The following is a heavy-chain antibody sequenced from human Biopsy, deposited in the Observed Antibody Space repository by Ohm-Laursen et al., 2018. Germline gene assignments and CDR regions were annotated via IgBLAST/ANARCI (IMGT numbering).Heavy chain of an antibody. D-gene: IGHD3-9*01. V-gene: IGHV4-4*07. Sequence: SETPSLTCTVSGGSINSYYWSWMRQPAGKGLEWIGRLFTSGTTNYSPSLNNRVTMSVDTSKNEFSLRLTSVTAADTAVYYCARGSLKMDYWGQGTLVTVSS. CDR2: LFTSGTT. J-gene: IGHJ4*02. CDR1: GGSINSYY. CDR3: ARGSLKMDY.